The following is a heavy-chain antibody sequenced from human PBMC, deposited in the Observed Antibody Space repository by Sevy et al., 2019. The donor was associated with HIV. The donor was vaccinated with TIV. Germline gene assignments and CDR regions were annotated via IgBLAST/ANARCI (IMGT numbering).Heavy chain of an antibody. CDR1: GFTFSNYA. D-gene: IGHD5-18*01. CDR3: ARGKSGYGYGLDY. J-gene: IGHJ4*02. Sequence: GGSLRLSCAATGFTFSNYAMHWVRQAPGKGLEWVSVMYSDGSTYHADSVKGRFTISRDNSKNTLYLQMNSLRVEDTAVYYCARGKSGYGYGLDYWGQGTLVTVSS. CDR2: MYSDGST. V-gene: IGHV3-66*01.